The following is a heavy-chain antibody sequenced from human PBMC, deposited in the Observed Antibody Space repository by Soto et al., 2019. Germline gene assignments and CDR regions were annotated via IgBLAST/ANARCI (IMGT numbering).Heavy chain of an antibody. CDR2: ISHIDGST. Sequence: GGSLRLSCAASGFTFSNFAMSWVRQAPGKGLEWVSAISHIDGSTYYGDSVKGRFTISRDISKSTLYLQMNSLRAEDTAVYYCAKAGAGAFSDSSGHYYAAFDIWGQGTMVTVSS. CDR3: AKAGAGAFSDSSGHYYAAFDI. V-gene: IGHV3-23*01. D-gene: IGHD3-22*01. CDR1: GFTFSNFA. J-gene: IGHJ3*02.